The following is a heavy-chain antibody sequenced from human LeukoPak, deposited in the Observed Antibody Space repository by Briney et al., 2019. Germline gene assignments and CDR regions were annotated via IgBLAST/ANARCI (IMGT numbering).Heavy chain of an antibody. Sequence: GGSLRLSCVASGFTFRDYWMTWVRQAPGKGLEWLANIKQDGSETYYLGSVKGRFTISRDNAKNSLYLQVISLRAEDTALYYCVRGRDYFGSGSFPYFGYWGQGSLVSVSS. J-gene: IGHJ4*02. CDR3: VRGRDYFGSGSFPYFGY. CDR1: GFTFRDYW. V-gene: IGHV3-7*04. D-gene: IGHD3-10*01. CDR2: IKQDGSET.